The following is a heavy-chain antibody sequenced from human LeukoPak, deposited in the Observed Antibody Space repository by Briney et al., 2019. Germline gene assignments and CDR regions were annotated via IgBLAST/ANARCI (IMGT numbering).Heavy chain of an antibody. CDR2: IKSKTDGGTT. Sequence: PGGSLRLSCAASGFTFSSYGMHWARQAPGKGLEWVGRIKSKTDGGTTDYAAPVKGRFTISRDDSKNTLYLQMNSLKTEDTAVYYCTTPDRPLFGVVTEYYFDYWGQGTLVTVSS. J-gene: IGHJ4*02. CDR3: TTPDRPLFGVVTEYYFDY. D-gene: IGHD3-3*01. V-gene: IGHV3-15*01. CDR1: GFTFSSYG.